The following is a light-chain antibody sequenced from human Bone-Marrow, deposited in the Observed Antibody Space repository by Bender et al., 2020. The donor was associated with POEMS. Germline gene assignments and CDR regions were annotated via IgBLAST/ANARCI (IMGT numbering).Light chain of an antibody. J-gene: IGLJ3*02. CDR2: GNT. CDR1: GSNIGAGYD. Sequence: QSVLTQPPPGQRVTISCTGSGSNIGAGYDVHWYQQLPGTAPKLLIYGNTNRPSRVPARFSASRSGTSASLAITGLQAEDESDFYCCSYEGTHLWVFGGGTKLTVL. V-gene: IGLV1-40*01. CDR3: CSYEGTHLWV.